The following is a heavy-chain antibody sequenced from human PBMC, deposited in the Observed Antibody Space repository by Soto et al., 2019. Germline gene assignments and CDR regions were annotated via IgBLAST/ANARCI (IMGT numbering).Heavy chain of an antibody. V-gene: IGHV4-59*01. CDR3: ARGLSGYVTRIDY. J-gene: IGHJ4*02. CDR2: IYYSGST. D-gene: IGHD5-12*01. Sequence: QVQLQESGPGLVKPSETLSLTCTVSGGSISSYYWSWIRQPPGKGLEWIGYIYYSGSTNYNPSLKSRVTISVDTSKNQFSLKLSSVTAADTAVYYCARGLSGYVTRIDYWGQGTLVTVSS. CDR1: GGSISSYY.